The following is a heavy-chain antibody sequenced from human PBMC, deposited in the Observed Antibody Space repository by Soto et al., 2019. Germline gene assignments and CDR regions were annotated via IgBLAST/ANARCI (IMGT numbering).Heavy chain of an antibody. Sequence: SETLSLTCTVSGGSISSYYWSWIRQPPGKGLEWIGYIYYSGSTNYNPSLKSRVTISVDTSKNQFSLKLSSVTAADTAVYYCASTPQWLVPGYYYYYMDVWGKGTTVTVSS. V-gene: IGHV4-59*08. CDR1: GGSISSYY. D-gene: IGHD6-19*01. CDR2: IYYSGST. J-gene: IGHJ6*03. CDR3: ASTPQWLVPGYYYYYMDV.